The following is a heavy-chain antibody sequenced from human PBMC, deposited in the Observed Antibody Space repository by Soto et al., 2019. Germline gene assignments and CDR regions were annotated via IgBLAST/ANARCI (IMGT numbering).Heavy chain of an antibody. J-gene: IGHJ4*02. Sequence: SVKVSCKASGYTFTYRYLHWVRQAPGQALEWMGWITPFNGNTNYAQKFQDRVTITRDRSMSTAYMELSSLRSEDTAMYYCVGGEYQLLWASWGQGTLVTVSS. V-gene: IGHV1-45*02. D-gene: IGHD2-2*01. CDR1: GYTFTYRY. CDR3: VGGEYQLLWAS. CDR2: ITPFNGNT.